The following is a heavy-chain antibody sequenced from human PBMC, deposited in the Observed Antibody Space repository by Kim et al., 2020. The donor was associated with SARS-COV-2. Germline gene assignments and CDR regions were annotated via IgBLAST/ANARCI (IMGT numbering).Heavy chain of an antibody. Sequence: AAVKVSCKASGYTFTNYGVSWVRQAPGQGLEWMGWSNVYSGDTNYAQNFQGRVTMTTDTSTDTAYMDLRNLRSDDTAVYYCARDALYGSSGYFGFWGQGTLVTVSP. CDR1: GYTFTNYG. CDR2: SNVYSGDT. J-gene: IGHJ4*02. D-gene: IGHD3-22*01. CDR3: ARDALYGSSGYFGF. V-gene: IGHV1-18*01.